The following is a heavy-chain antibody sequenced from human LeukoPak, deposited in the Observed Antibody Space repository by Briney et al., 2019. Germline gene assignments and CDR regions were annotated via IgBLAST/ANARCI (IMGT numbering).Heavy chain of an antibody. Sequence: SETLSLTCTVSGGSISSYYWSWIRQPPGKGLEWIGYIYYSGSINYNPSLKSRVTISVDTSKNQFSLKLSSVTAADTAVYYCARPGYGDPDDAFDIWGQGTMVTVSS. V-gene: IGHV4-59*08. D-gene: IGHD4-17*01. CDR3: ARPGYGDPDDAFDI. J-gene: IGHJ3*02. CDR2: IYYSGSI. CDR1: GGSISSYY.